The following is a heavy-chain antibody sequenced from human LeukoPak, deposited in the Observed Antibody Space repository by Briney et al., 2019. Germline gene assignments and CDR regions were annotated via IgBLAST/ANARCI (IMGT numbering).Heavy chain of an antibody. J-gene: IGHJ4*02. Sequence: GASVKVSCKASGGTFSSYAISWVRQAPGQGLEWTGRIIPIFGTANYAQKFQGRVTITTDESTSTAYMELSSLRSEDTAVYYCARDSGLVSALGFDYWGQGTLVTVSS. CDR2: IIPIFGTA. D-gene: IGHD6-6*01. CDR1: GGTFSSYA. V-gene: IGHV1-69*05. CDR3: ARDSGLVSALGFDY.